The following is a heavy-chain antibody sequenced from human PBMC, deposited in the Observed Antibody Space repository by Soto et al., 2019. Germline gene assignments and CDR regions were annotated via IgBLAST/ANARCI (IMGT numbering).Heavy chain of an antibody. V-gene: IGHV1-69*06. CDR3: ARGRTFLISPLIKSMFQYYGRDV. CDR1: GGTFSSYA. D-gene: IGHD3-10*02. J-gene: IGHJ6*02. Sequence: ASVKVSCKASGGTFSSYAISWVRQAPGQGLEWMGGIIPIFGTANYAQKFQGRVTITADKSTSTAYMELSSLRSEDTAVYYCARGRTFLISPLIKSMFQYYGRDVWCQWTPVTGPS. CDR2: IIPIFGTA.